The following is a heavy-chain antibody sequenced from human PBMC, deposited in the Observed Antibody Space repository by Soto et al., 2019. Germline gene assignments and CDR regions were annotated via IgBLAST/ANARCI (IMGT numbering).Heavy chain of an antibody. CDR3: AAAAIPVAGRHPDF. Sequence: QVQLVQSGAEVKRPGASVKVSCKASGYMFTGFYLHWVRQAPGQGREWMGWINPNNGVTTYAKNFQGRVTMTRDSSISTAYMELSSLRPDDTAVYFCAAAAIPVAGRHPDFWGQGTVVTVS. D-gene: IGHD6-19*01. J-gene: IGHJ4*02. CDR1: GYMFTGFY. CDR2: INPNNGVT. V-gene: IGHV1-2*02.